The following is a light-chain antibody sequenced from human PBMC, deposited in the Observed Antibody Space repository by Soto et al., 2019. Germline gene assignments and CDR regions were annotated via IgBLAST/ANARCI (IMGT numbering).Light chain of an antibody. Sequence: QSALTQPASVSGSPGQSITISCTGTSSDIGGYKYVSWYQQYPGKAPKLMIFGVSDRPSGVSNRFSGSKSGTTASLTISGVQAEDEADYYCSSYKTSSTVVVFGGGTKLTVL. CDR1: SSDIGGYKY. V-gene: IGLV2-14*01. CDR3: SSYKTSSTVVV. CDR2: GVS. J-gene: IGLJ2*01.